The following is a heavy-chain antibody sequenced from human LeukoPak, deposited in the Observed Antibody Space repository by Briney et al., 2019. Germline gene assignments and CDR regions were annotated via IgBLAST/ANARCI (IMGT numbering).Heavy chain of an antibody. CDR3: AKPRMVRGVILRFDY. CDR2: ISSSGSTI. CDR1: GFTFSSYE. D-gene: IGHD3-10*01. V-gene: IGHV3-48*03. Sequence: GGSLRLSCAASGFTFSSYEMNWVRQAPGKGLEWVSYISSSGSTIYYADSVKGRFTISRDNSKNTLYLQMNSLRAEDTAVYYCAKPRMVRGVILRFDYWGQGTLVTVSS. J-gene: IGHJ4*02.